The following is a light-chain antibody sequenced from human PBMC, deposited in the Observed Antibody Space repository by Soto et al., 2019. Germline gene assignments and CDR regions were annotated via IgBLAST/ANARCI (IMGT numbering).Light chain of an antibody. V-gene: IGKV1-5*03. CDR2: KAS. CDR3: QQYDRYPVT. J-gene: IGKJ4*01. CDR1: QSISSW. Sequence: DSQMTQSPSTLPASVGDRVTITCRASQSISSWLAWYQQKPGKAPKLLIYKASLLQSGVPSRFSGSGSGTGFTLTISSLQPEDFATYYCQQYDRYPVTFGGGTKV.